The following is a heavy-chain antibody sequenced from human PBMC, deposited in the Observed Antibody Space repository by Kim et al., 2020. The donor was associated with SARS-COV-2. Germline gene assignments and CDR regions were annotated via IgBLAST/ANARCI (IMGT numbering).Heavy chain of an antibody. CDR2: IKQDGSEK. CDR1: GFTFSSYW. Sequence: GGSLRLSCAASGFTFSSYWMSWVRQAPGKGLEWVANIKQDGSEKYYVDSVKGRFTISRDNAKNSLYLQMNSLRAEDTAVYYCAREAGGAPSSGSPQGWGQGTLVTVSS. V-gene: IGHV3-7*03. D-gene: IGHD6-19*01. CDR3: AREAGGAPSSGSPQG. J-gene: IGHJ4*02.